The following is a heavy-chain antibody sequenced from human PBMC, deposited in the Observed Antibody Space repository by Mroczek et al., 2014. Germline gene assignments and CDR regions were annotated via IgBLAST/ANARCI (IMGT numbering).Heavy chain of an antibody. D-gene: IGHD3-10*01. CDR2: IFFECEK. Sequence: QVTLKESGPVLVKPTETLTLTCTVSGFSLSNARMGVSWIRQPPGKALEWLAHIFFECEKSYSTSLKSRLTISKDTSKSQVVLTMTNMDPVDTATYYCARTNAWFGELLQYYYYYGMDVWGQGTTVTVSS. CDR1: GFSLSNARMG. CDR3: ARTNAWFGELLQYYYYYGMDV. J-gene: IGHJ6*02. V-gene: IGHV2-26*01.